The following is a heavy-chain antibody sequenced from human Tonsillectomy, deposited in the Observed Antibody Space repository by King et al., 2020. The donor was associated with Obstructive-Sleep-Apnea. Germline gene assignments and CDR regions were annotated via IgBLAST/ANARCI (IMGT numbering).Heavy chain of an antibody. CDR2: ISSSSSYI. V-gene: IGHV3-21*01. CDR1: GFTFSSYS. D-gene: IGHD5-18*01. J-gene: IGHJ4*02. CDR3: ARDSSYTATFDY. Sequence: VQLVESGGGLVKPGGSLKLSCAASGFTFSSYSMNWVRQAPGKGLEWGSSISSSSSYIYYADSVKGRFTISRDNAKNSLYLQMNSLRAEDTAVYYCARDSSYTATFDYWGQGTLVTVSS.